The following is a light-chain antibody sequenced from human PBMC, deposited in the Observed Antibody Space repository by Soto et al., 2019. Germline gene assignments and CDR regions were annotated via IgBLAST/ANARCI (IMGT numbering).Light chain of an antibody. CDR1: QSVSNK. V-gene: IGKV3-15*01. J-gene: IGKJ5*01. Sequence: SPATLSVTPRERATLSCRVSQSVSNKVAWYQHKPGQTPRVIIYDTSTRAAGIPARFRGSGYGTYFTLTISSLQSEDFAVYYCQQYNIWRSITVGQGTRLEI. CDR2: DTS. CDR3: QQYNIWRSIT.